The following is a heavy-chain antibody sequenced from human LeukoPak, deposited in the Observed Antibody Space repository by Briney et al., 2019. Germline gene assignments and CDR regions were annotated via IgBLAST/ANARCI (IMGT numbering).Heavy chain of an antibody. V-gene: IGHV3-30*02. CDR3: VKGRDFYFDY. Sequence: GGSLRLSCAASGFTFSDYGMHWVGQAPGKRLEWVTFIRYDGSKKYYADSVKGRFTFSRDNSKNMLYLQMNSLRADDTAIYYCVKGRDFYFDYWGQGTQVTVSS. J-gene: IGHJ4*02. CDR2: IRYDGSKK. CDR1: GFTFSDYG. D-gene: IGHD3/OR15-3a*01.